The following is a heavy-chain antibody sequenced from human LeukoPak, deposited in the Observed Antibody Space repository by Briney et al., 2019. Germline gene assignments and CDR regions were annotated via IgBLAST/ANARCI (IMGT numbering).Heavy chain of an antibody. Sequence: GGSLRLSCAASGFTCSSYRMNWVRQAPGKGLEWVSYISSSSSTIYYADSVKGRFTISRDNAKNSLYLQMNSLKTEDTAVYYCTTDVDTAMGAIGERFDYWGQGTLVTVSS. J-gene: IGHJ4*02. V-gene: IGHV3-48*01. D-gene: IGHD5-18*01. CDR2: ISSSSSTI. CDR1: GFTCSSYR. CDR3: TTDVDTAMGAIGERFDY.